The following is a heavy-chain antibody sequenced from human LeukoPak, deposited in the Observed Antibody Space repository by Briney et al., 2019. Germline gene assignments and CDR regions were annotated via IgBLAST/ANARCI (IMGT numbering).Heavy chain of an antibody. Sequence: GRSLRLSCAASGFTVSSNYMSWVRQAPGKGLEWVSVIYSGGSTYYADSVKGRFTISRDNSKNTLYLQMNSLRAEDTAVYYCARNSLAAGNYWFDPWGQGTLVTVSS. CDR1: GFTVSSNY. V-gene: IGHV3-53*01. J-gene: IGHJ5*02. CDR2: IYSGGST. D-gene: IGHD6-13*01. CDR3: ARNSLAAGNYWFDP.